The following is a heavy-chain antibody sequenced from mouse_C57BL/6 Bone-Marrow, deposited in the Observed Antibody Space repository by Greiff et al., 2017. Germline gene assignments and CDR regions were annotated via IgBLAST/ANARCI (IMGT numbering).Heavy chain of an antibody. J-gene: IGHJ3*01. CDR2: IDPSDSYT. CDR1: GYTFTSYW. D-gene: IGHD4-1*01. V-gene: IGHV1-59*01. CDR3: ARWDLLRFAY. Sequence: QVQLQQPGAELVRPGTSVKLSCKASGYTFTSYWMHWVKQRPGQGLEWIGVIDPSDSYTNYNQKFKGKATLTVDTSSSTAYMQLSSLTSEDSAVYYWARWDLLRFAYWGQGTLVTVSA.